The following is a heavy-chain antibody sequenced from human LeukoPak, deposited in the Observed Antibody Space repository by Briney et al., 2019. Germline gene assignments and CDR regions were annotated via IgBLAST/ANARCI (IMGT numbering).Heavy chain of an antibody. CDR2: ISSSGSTI. CDR3: ARSRGDFWSGYLGGV. CDR1: GFSFSTYW. Sequence: GGSLRLSCAASGFSFSTYWMSWVRQAPGKGLEWVSYISSSGSTIYYADSVKGRFTISRDNAKNSLYLQMNSLRAEDTAVYYCARSRGDFWSGYLGGVWGKGTTVTVSS. J-gene: IGHJ6*04. D-gene: IGHD3-3*01. V-gene: IGHV3-48*04.